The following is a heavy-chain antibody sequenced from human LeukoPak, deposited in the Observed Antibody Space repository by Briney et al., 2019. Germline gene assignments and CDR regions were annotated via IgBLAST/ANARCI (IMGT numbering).Heavy chain of an antibody. CDR2: ISACNGNT. J-gene: IGHJ3*02. V-gene: IGHV1-18*01. D-gene: IGHD6-19*01. Sequence: ASVKVSCKASGGTFSSYAISWVRQAPGQGLEWMGWISACNGNTNYAQKLQGRVTMTTDTSTSTAYMELRSLRSDDTAVYYCARKQWLVRGAFDIWGQGTMVTVSS. CDR1: GGTFSSYA. CDR3: ARKQWLVRGAFDI.